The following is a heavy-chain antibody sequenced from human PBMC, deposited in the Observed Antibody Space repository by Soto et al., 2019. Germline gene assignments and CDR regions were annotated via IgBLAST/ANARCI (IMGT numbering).Heavy chain of an antibody. CDR2: IIPIFGTA. CDR1: GGTFSSYA. CDR3: EARLQWLVEPDY. J-gene: IGHJ4*02. V-gene: IGHV1-69*01. Sequence: QVQLMQSGAEVKKPGSSVKVSCKASGGTFSSYAISWVRQAPGQGLEWMGGIIPIFGTANYAQKFQGRVTITADESTSTAYMELSSLRSEDTAVYYCEARLQWLVEPDYWGQGTLVTVSS. D-gene: IGHD6-19*01.